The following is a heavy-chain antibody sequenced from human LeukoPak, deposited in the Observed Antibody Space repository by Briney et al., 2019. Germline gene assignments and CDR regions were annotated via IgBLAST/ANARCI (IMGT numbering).Heavy chain of an antibody. CDR3: AATYYYDGSGDY. J-gene: IGHJ4*02. CDR1: GFTFSNAW. D-gene: IGHD3-22*01. V-gene: IGHV3-48*04. Sequence: GGSLRLSCAASGFTFSNAWVNWVRQAPGKGLEWVSYISSTGSNIYYADSVKGRFTISRDNAKNSLYLLMNSLRTEDTAVYYCAATYYYDGSGDYWGQGTLVTVSS. CDR2: ISSTGSNI.